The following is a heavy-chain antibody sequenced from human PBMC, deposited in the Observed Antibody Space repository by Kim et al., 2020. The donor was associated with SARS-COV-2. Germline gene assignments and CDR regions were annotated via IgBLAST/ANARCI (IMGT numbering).Heavy chain of an antibody. CDR2: IEKDGSSA. J-gene: IGHJ4*02. CDR1: GFIFNNYA. V-gene: IGHV3-23*05. Sequence: GGSLRLSCAASGFIFNNYAMGWVRQAPGKGLEWVSTIEKDGSSAYFADSVRGRFTLSRDNSKNTLYLQMNSLRAEATAVYYCAKWQGVYISGWYVEYWGQGTLVTVSS. CDR3: AKWQGVYISGWYVEY. D-gene: IGHD6-19*01.